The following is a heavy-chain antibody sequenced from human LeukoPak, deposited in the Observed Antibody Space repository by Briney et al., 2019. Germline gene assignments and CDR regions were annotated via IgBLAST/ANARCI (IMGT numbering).Heavy chain of an antibody. CDR1: GYTFTSYG. V-gene: IGHV1-18*01. CDR2: ISAYNGNT. J-gene: IGHJ4*02. Sequence: GASVKVSCKASGYTFTSYGISWVRQAPGQGLEWMGWISAYNGNTNYAQKLQGRVTMTTDTSTSTAYMELRSLRSDDTAVYYCAGDAVWYYDFWSGYHTFDYWGQGTLVTVSS. CDR3: AGDAVWYYDFWSGYHTFDY. D-gene: IGHD3-3*01.